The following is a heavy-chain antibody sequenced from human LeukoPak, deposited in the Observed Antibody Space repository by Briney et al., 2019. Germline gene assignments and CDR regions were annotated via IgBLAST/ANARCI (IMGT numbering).Heavy chain of an antibody. Sequence: GGSLRLSCAASGFTFNDYTMTRVRQAPGKGLEWVSSITGDCNYIFYADSVKGRFTISRDNAQNSLFLELNSLRGEDTAVYYCARERNFYYFDYWGQGALVTVSS. CDR3: ARERNFYYFDY. J-gene: IGHJ4*02. CDR1: GFTFNDYT. D-gene: IGHD3-3*01. V-gene: IGHV3-21*01. CDR2: ITGDCNYI.